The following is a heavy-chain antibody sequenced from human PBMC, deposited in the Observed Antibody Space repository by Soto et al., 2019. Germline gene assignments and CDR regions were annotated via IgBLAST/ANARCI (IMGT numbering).Heavy chain of an antibody. CDR1: GFTFDDYA. Sequence: GGSLRLSCAASGFTFDDYAMHWVRQAPGKGLEWVSGISWNSGSIGYADSVKGRFTISRDNAKNSLYLQMNSLRAEDTALYYCAKDAGDYSNYPFDYWGQGTLVTVSS. J-gene: IGHJ4*02. CDR2: ISWNSGSI. D-gene: IGHD4-4*01. CDR3: AKDAGDYSNYPFDY. V-gene: IGHV3-9*01.